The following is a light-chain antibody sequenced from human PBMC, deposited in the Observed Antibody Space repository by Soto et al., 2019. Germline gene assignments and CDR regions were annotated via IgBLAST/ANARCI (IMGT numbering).Light chain of an antibody. CDR1: QRISTW. J-gene: IGKJ1*01. CDR3: QQYNSYSWT. Sequence: IQLTQSPSTLSASVGDGVTITCRASQRISTWLAWYQQKPGKAPKVLIYEASHLPSGVPSRFSGSGSGTEFTLTISSLQPDDFATYYCQQYNSYSWTFGQGTKVDIK. V-gene: IGKV1-5*01. CDR2: EAS.